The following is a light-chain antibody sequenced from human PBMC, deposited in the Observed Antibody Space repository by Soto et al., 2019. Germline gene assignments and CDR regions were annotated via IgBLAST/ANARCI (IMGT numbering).Light chain of an antibody. CDR3: HSYNTAAFT. J-gene: IGKJ3*01. CDR1: QGITNY. CDR2: AAS. Sequence: DIQMTQSPTSLSASVGDRVTITCRASQGITNYLAWYQQRPGKVPTLLIYAASILQSGVPSRFIGSRSGTDYTLTISSLQPEDVATYYCHSYNTAAFTFGPGTKVDIK. V-gene: IGKV1-27*01.